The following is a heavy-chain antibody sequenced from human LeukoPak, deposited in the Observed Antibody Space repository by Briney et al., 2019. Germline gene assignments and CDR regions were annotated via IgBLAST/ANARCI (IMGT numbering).Heavy chain of an antibody. Sequence: GGSLRLSCAASRFTFSSYGMHWVRQVPGKGLEWVAVISYDGSNKYYADSVKGRFTISRDNSKNTLYLQMNSLRAEDTAVYYCAREPTYYSYFDYWGQGTLVTVSS. D-gene: IGHD3-10*01. CDR3: AREPTYYSYFDY. J-gene: IGHJ4*02. CDR1: RFTFSSYG. V-gene: IGHV3-30*03. CDR2: ISYDGSNK.